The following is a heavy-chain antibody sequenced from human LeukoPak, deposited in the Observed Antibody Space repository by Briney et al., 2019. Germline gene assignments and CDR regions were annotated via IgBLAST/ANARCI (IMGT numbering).Heavy chain of an antibody. CDR2: IRYDGSNK. V-gene: IGHV3-30*02. J-gene: IGHJ6*03. CDR3: ARGLYYDILTGYSPYYYYYMDV. Sequence: PGGSLRLSCAASGFTFSSYGMHWVRQAPGKGLEWVAFIRYDGSNKYYADSVKGRFTISRDNSKNTLYLQMNSLRAEDTAVYYCARGLYYDILTGYSPYYYYYMDVWGKGTTVTVSS. CDR1: GFTFSSYG. D-gene: IGHD3-9*01.